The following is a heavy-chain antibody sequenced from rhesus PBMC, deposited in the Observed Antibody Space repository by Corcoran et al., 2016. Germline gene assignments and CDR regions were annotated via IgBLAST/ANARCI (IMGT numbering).Heavy chain of an antibody. Sequence: QVQLQESGPGLVKPSETLSLTCAASGGSISDDYYWSWIRQPPGKGLEWIGYIYGSGGGTNYNPSLKNRVTISIDTSKNQFSLKLSSVTAADTAVYYCARGVLSSSGWYGDYWGQGVLVTVSS. J-gene: IGHJ4*01. CDR1: GGSISDDYY. CDR3: ARGVLSSSGWYGDY. CDR2: IYGSGGGT. V-gene: IGHV4-106*01. D-gene: IGHD6-31*01.